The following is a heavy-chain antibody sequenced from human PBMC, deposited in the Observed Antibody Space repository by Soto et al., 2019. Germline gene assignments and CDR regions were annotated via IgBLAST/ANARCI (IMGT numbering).Heavy chain of an antibody. CDR3: ARGENIVASDY. V-gene: IGHV4-59*01. J-gene: IGHJ4*02. CDR2: IYYSGST. CDR1: GGSISSYY. D-gene: IGHD5-12*01. Sequence: SETLSLTCTVSGGSISSYYWSWIRQPPGKGLEWIGYIYYSGSTNYNPSLKSRVTISVDTSKNQFSLKLSSVTAADTAVYYCARGENIVASDYWGQGTLVTVSS.